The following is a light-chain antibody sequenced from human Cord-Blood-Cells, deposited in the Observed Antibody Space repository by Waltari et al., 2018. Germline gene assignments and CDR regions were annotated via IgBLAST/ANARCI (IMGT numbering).Light chain of an antibody. CDR1: QSVSSN. J-gene: IGKJ1*01. CDR2: GAS. V-gene: IGKV3D-15*01. Sequence: EIVMTQSPATLSVSPGERATLSCRASQSVSSNLAWYQQKPGQAPRLLIYGASIRATCIPARFSGSGSGTEFTLTISSLQSEDFAVYYCQQYNNWPRTFGQGTKVEIK. CDR3: QQYNNWPRT.